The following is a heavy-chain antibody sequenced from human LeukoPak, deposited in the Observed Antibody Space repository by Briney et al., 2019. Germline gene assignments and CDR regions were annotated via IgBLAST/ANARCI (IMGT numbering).Heavy chain of an antibody. Sequence: KTSETLSLTCNVSGGSISSYYWIWIRQPPGKGLEWIAYIYHTGSAYYNPSLKSRLTISVDTSKNQFSLNLISVTAADTAVYYCTRGETGHDAFDMWGQGTMVTASS. D-gene: IGHD3-16*01. CDR2: IYHTGSA. CDR3: TRGETGHDAFDM. CDR1: GGSISSYY. J-gene: IGHJ3*02. V-gene: IGHV4-59*12.